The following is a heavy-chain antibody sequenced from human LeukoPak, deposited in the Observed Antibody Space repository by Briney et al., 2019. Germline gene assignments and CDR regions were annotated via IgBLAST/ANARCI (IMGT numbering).Heavy chain of an antibody. J-gene: IGHJ4*02. Sequence: SETLSLTCTVSGGSITGYYWSWIRQPPGKGLEWIGYIYYSGSTNYNPSLKSRVTISVDTSKNQFSLKLSSVTAADTAVYYCARGNLRGYLDYWGQGTLVTVSS. V-gene: IGHV4-59*01. CDR3: ARGNLRGYLDY. CDR1: GGSITGYY. CDR2: IYYSGST.